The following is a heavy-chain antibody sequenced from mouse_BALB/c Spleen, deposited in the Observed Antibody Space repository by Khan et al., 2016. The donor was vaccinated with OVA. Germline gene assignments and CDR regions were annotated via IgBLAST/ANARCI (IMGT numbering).Heavy chain of an antibody. J-gene: IGHJ4*01. CDR1: GSSLTNYG. CDR2: IWHDGST. V-gene: IGHV2-6-1*01. Sequence: QVQLKESGPGLVAPSQSLSITCTISGSSLTNYGVHWVRQPPGKGLEWLVVIWHDGSTTYNSALKSRLTISKDNSKGKVFLKMNSLQTVDTAMYFCARQPYYHYNVMDYWGQGTSVTVSS. CDR3: ARQPYYHYNVMDY. D-gene: IGHD2-10*01.